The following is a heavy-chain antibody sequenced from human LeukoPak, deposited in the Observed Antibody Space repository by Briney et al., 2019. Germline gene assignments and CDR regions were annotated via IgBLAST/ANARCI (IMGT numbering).Heavy chain of an antibody. CDR3: AKEPAIAAAGMGGAFDI. Sequence: PGGSLRLSCAASGFTFSSYAMHWVRQAPGKGLEWVAVISYDGSNKYYADSVKGRFTISRDNSKNTLYLQMNSLRAEDTAVYYCAKEPAIAAAGMGGAFDIWGQGTMVTVSS. CDR1: GFTFSSYA. CDR2: ISYDGSNK. J-gene: IGHJ3*02. V-gene: IGHV3-30-3*01. D-gene: IGHD6-13*01.